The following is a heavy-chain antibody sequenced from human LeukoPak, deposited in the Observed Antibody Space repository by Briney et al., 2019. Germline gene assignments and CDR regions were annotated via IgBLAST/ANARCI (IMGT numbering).Heavy chain of an antibody. CDR3: ASGYWFLDL. V-gene: IGHV4-30-2*01. CDR2: IHHTGST. CDR1: GGSISSGGYS. Sequence: PSRTLSLTCAVSGGSISSGGYSWTWIRQPPGKGLEWIGYIHHTGSTYYKPSLKSRVTISVDRSKNQFSLKLTSVTAADTAVYYCASGYWFLDLWGRGTLVTVSS. J-gene: IGHJ2*01.